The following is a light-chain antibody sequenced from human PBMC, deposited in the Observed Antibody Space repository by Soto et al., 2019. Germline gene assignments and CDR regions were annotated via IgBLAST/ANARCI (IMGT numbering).Light chain of an antibody. CDR3: SSFTTSSTDV. Sequence: QSALTQPASVSGSPGQSIAISCTGTSSDVGGYNYVSWYQQYPGKAPKFMIYEVTNRPSGVSNRFSGSKSGNTASLTISGLQAEDEADYFCSSFTTSSTDVFGTGTKVTVL. CDR2: EVT. J-gene: IGLJ1*01. V-gene: IGLV2-14*01. CDR1: SSDVGGYNY.